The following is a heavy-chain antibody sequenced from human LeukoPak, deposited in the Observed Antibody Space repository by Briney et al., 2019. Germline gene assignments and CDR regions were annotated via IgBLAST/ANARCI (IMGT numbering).Heavy chain of an antibody. J-gene: IGHJ4*02. D-gene: IGHD2-8*01. CDR3: ARRGVYLGVY. CDR1: GFSFSAYP. CDR2: ISASGDIT. V-gene: IGHV3-23*01. Sequence: GGSLRLSCAASGFSFSAYPMGWVRQAPGKGLQWLSGISASGDITFHADRVKGRFAISRDNSKNTLYLQMTGLRAGDTAEYYCARRGVYLGVYWGQGTLVTVSS.